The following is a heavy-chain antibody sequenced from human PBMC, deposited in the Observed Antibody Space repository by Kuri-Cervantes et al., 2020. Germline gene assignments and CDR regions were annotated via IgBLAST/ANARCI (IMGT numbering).Heavy chain of an antibody. J-gene: IGHJ4*02. CDR2: IYYSGST. D-gene: IGHD4-11*01. V-gene: IGHV4-39*01. CDR1: GGSISSSSYY. CDR3: ARHFDYSLEY. Sequence: ESLKISCTVSGGSISSSSYYWGWIRQPPGKGLEWIGSIYYSGSTYYNPSLKSRVTISVDTSKNQFSLKLSSVTAADTAFYYCARHFDYSLEYWGQGTLVTVSS.